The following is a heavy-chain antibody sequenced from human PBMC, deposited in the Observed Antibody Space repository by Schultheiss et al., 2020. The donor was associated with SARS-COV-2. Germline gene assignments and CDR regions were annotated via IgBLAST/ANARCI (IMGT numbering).Heavy chain of an antibody. CDR1: GFTFINAW. CDR2: IKSKTDGGTT. CDR3: TLGTGYAFDY. V-gene: IGHV3-15*01. J-gene: IGHJ4*02. D-gene: IGHD5-12*01. Sequence: GGSLRLSCAASGFTFINAWMHWVRQAPGKGLEWVGRIKSKTDGGTTNYAAPVKGRFTILIDDSRNTLYVQMNSLKTDDTAEYYCTLGTGYAFDYWGQGTLVTVSS.